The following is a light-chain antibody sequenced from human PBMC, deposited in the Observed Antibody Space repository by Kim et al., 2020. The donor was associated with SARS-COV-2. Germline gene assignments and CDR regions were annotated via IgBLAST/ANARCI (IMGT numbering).Light chain of an antibody. V-gene: IGKV1-17*01. J-gene: IGKJ5*01. CDR2: GAS. Sequence: GDRVTITCRASQDIRNDLGWYQQNPGRAPKRLIYGASSLHSGVPSRFSGSVSGTEFNLTISSLQPVDFATYFCLQHHTYPITFGQGTRL. CDR1: QDIRND. CDR3: LQHHTYPIT.